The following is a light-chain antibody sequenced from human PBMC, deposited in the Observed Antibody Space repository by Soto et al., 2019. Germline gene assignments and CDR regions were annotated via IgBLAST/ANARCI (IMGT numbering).Light chain of an antibody. Sequence: QSVLTQPASVSGSPGQSITSSCVGTSGDIGDYNSVSWYQQHPGKVPKVIIYDVSNRPSGVSYRFSGTKSGNTASLTVSGLQAEDEANYCCCSYTRNGTTVFGTGTKVTVL. CDR2: DVS. J-gene: IGLJ1*01. CDR3: CSYTRNGTTV. CDR1: SGDIGDYNS. V-gene: IGLV2-14*01.